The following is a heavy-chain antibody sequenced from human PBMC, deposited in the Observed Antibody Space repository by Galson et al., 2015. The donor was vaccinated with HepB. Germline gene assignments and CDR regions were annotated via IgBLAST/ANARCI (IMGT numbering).Heavy chain of an antibody. J-gene: IGHJ4*02. V-gene: IGHV3-64*02. CDR3: ARSIGFSAYEFDY. CDR2: INSEGSST. Sequence: SLRLSCAASGFTFSNYAVHWVRQAPGKGLECVSAINSEGSSTYYADSVKDRFTISRDNSKNTLYLQMGSLRAEDMAVYYCARSIGFSAYEFDYWGQGALVTVSS. D-gene: IGHD5-12*01. CDR1: GFTFSNYA.